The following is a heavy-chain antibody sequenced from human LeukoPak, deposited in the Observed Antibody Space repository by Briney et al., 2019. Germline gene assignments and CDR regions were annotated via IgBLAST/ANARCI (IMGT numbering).Heavy chain of an antibody. D-gene: IGHD3-16*01. Sequence: GGSLRLSCAVSGFTFSSYWMHWVRQAPGKGLVWVSLINSDGSSTSYADSVKGRFTISRDNARNTQYLLMNSLRAEDTAIYYCTRVLGDWGQGTLVTVSS. CDR2: INSDGSST. J-gene: IGHJ4*02. CDR3: TRVLGD. V-gene: IGHV3-74*01. CDR1: GFTFSSYW.